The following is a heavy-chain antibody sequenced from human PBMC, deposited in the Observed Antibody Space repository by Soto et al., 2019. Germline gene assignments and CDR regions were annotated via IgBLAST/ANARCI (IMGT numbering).Heavy chain of an antibody. J-gene: IGHJ5*02. CDR3: ARAVGHQHGTGYYDVCSGKNNWFDP. V-gene: IGHV4-59*11. D-gene: IGHD3-3*01. CDR1: GGSISGHY. Sequence: SETLSLTCTVSGGSISGHYRSWIRQPPGKGLQYIGYISYSGSTNYNPSLKSRVTISVDTSNNQFSLRLSSVTAADTAVYYCARAVGHQHGTGYYDVCSGKNNWFDPWGQGTLVTVSS. CDR2: ISYSGST.